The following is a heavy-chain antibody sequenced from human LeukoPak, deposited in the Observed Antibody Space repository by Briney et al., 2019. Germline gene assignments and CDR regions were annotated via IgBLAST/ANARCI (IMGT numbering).Heavy chain of an antibody. CDR3: AKGSGLTGTFFDY. J-gene: IGHJ4*02. V-gene: IGHV3-23*01. CDR1: GFTFSSYA. Sequence: GGSLRLSCAASGFTFSSYAMSWVRQAPGRGLEWVSTISGSGGSTYYADSVKGRFTISRDNSKNTLYLQMNSLRAKDTAVYYCAKGSGLTGTFFDYWGQGTLVTVSS. CDR2: ISGSGGST. D-gene: IGHD7-27*01.